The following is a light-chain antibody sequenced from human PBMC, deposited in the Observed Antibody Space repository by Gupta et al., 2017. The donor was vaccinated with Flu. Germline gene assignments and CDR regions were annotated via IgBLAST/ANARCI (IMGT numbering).Light chain of an antibody. CDR1: NIGSKS. CDR3: QVWDSSSDHWV. J-gene: IGLJ3*02. V-gene: IGLV3-21*02. CDR2: DDS. Sequence: GQTARITCGGNNIGSKSVHWYQQKPGQAPVLLVYDDSDRPSGIPERFSGSNSGTTATLTISRVEAGDEADYYCQVWDSSSDHWVFGGGTKLTVL.